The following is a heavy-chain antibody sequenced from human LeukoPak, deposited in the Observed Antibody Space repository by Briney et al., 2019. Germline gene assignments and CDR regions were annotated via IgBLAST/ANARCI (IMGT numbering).Heavy chain of an antibody. CDR2: IYYSGST. CDR3: ARKLRVAYFDY. CDR1: GGSISSGGYY. V-gene: IGHV4-31*03. J-gene: IGHJ4*02. D-gene: IGHD1-1*01. Sequence: SQTLSLTCTVSGGSISSGGYYWSWIRQHPGKGLEWSGNIYYSGSTYYNPSLKSRVTISVDTSKNQFSLKLSSVTAAGTAVYYCARKLRVAYFDYWGQGTLVTVSS.